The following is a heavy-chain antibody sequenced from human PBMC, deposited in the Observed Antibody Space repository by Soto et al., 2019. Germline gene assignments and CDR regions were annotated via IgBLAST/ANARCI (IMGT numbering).Heavy chain of an antibody. CDR1: GFTFSSYG. CDR3: AKDVARVLVWRETSRYFDY. Sequence: GGSLRLSCAASGFTFSSYGMHWVRQAPGKGLEWVAVISYDGSNKYYADSVKGRFTISRDNSKNTLYLQMNSLRAEDTAVYYCAKDVARVLVWRETSRYFDYWGQGTLVTVSS. CDR2: ISYDGSNK. D-gene: IGHD1-26*01. V-gene: IGHV3-30*18. J-gene: IGHJ4*02.